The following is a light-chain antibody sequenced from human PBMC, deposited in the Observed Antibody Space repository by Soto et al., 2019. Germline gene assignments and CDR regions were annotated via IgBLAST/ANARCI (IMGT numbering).Light chain of an antibody. CDR2: DAS. CDR1: QSISSW. CDR3: KQYNSYSPWT. Sequence: DIQMTQSPSTLSASVGDRVTITCRASQSISSWLSWYQQKPGKAPKLLIYDASSLESGVPSRFSGSGSGTEFPLTISRLQPDDFATYYCKQYNSYSPWTFGQGTKVEIK. J-gene: IGKJ1*01. V-gene: IGKV1-5*01.